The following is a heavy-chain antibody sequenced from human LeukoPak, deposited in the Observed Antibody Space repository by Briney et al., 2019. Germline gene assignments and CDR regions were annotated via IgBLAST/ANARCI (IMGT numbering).Heavy chain of an antibody. CDR1: GFTFSNYG. CDR3: AKVGEYQLPDY. CDR2: ISYDGSNK. V-gene: IGHV3-30*18. Sequence: GGSLRLSCAASGFTFSNYGMHWVRQAPGKGLEWVAAISYDGSNKYYADSVKGRFTISRDNSKNTLYLQMNSLRAEDTAVYYCAKVGEYQLPDYWGQGTLVTVSS. J-gene: IGHJ4*02. D-gene: IGHD2-2*01.